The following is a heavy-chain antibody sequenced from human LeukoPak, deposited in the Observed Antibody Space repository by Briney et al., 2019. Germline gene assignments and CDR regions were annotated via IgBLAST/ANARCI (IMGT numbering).Heavy chain of an antibody. CDR2: ISAYNGNT. J-gene: IGHJ6*02. CDR1: GYTFTSYG. V-gene: IGHV1-18*01. CDR3: ARVVAGDYYYYYGMDV. Sequence: VASVKVSCKASGYTFTSYGISWVRQAPGHRLEWMGWISAYNGNTNYAQKLQGRVTMTTDTSTSTAYMELRSLRSDDTAVYYCARVVAGDYYYYYGMDVWGQGTTVTVSS. D-gene: IGHD4-17*01.